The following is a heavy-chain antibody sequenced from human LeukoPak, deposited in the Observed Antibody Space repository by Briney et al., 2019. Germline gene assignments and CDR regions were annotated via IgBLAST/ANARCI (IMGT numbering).Heavy chain of an antibody. V-gene: IGHV1-69*13. Sequence: SVKVSCKASGGTFSSYAVSWVRQAPGQGLEWMGGIIPIFGTANYAQKFQGRVTITADESTSTAYMELSSLRSEDTAVYYCARGYSYGPPKGTADVWGKGTTVTVSS. CDR2: IIPIFGTA. J-gene: IGHJ6*04. CDR1: GGTFSSYA. CDR3: ARGYSYGPPKGTADV. D-gene: IGHD5-18*01.